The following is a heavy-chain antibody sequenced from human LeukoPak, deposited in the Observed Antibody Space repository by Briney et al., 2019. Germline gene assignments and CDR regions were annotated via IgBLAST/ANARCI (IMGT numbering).Heavy chain of an antibody. V-gene: IGHV3-48*03. D-gene: IGHD3-22*01. CDR1: GSAFSTYE. CDR2: IGSSGSNT. CDR3: AAYYYDSSPKAV. J-gene: IGHJ3*01. Sequence: PGGSLRLSCAASGSAFSTYEMNWVRQAPGKGLEWVSFIGSSGSNTYYADSVKGRFTISRDNAKSSLYLQMNSLRAEDTAVYYCAAYYYDSSPKAVWGQGTMVTVSS.